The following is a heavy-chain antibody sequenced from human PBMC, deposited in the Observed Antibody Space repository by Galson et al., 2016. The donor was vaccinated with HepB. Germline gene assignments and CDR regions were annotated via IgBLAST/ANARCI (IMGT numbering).Heavy chain of an antibody. CDR3: TTWLSHHFDY. CDR1: GFTFRNYA. D-gene: IGHD6-19*01. CDR2: IDGPTPNT. V-gene: IGHV3-23*01. J-gene: IGHJ4*02. Sequence: SLRLSCAASGFTFRNYALSWVRRAPGKGLEWVSHIDGPTPNTHYADSVGGRFSIYRDNSRDTLYLQMDSLTAEDSAIYYCTTWLSHHFDYWGQGTRVTASS.